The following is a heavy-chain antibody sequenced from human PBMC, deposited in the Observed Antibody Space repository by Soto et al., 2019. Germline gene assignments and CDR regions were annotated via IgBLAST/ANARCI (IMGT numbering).Heavy chain of an antibody. CDR3: ARRDSSGWYYFDY. D-gene: IGHD6-19*01. J-gene: IGHJ4*02. Sequence: SETLSLTCTVSGGSISSYYWSWIRQPPGKGLEWIGYIYYSGSTNYNPSLKSRVTISVDTSKNQFSLKLSSVTAADTAVYYCARRDSSGWYYFDYWGQGTLVTVSS. CDR1: GGSISSYY. CDR2: IYYSGST. V-gene: IGHV4-59*01.